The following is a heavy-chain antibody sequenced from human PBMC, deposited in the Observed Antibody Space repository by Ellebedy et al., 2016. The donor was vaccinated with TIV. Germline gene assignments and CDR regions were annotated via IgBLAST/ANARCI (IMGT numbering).Heavy chain of an antibody. CDR1: GFTFSTYS. V-gene: IGHV3-21*01. Sequence: GESLKISCAASGFTFSTYSMSWVRQVPGRGLEWVSSISSSSSYIYYTDSVKGRFTISRDNARKLLYLQMKTLRAEDTAVYYCARYLDYSNYFYYYGMDVWGQGITVTVSS. J-gene: IGHJ6*02. CDR2: ISSSSSYI. CDR3: ARYLDYSNYFYYYGMDV. D-gene: IGHD4-11*01.